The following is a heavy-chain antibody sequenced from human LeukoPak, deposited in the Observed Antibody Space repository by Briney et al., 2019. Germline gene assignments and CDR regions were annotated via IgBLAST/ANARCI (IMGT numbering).Heavy chain of an antibody. J-gene: IGHJ6*03. CDR1: GYTFTTCD. V-gene: IGHV1-8*02. Sequence: ASVKVSCKASGYTFTTCDINWVRQVTRQGLEWMGWMNPNSGNTGYAQKFQGRVTMTTDTSTSTAYMELRSLRSDDTAVYYCARARGRVTTGFDYYYMDVWGKGTTVTISS. CDR3: ARARGRVTTGFDYYYMDV. D-gene: IGHD4-17*01. CDR2: MNPNSGNT.